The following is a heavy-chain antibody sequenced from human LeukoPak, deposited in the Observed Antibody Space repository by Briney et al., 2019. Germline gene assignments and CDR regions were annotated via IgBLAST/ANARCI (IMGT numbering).Heavy chain of an antibody. J-gene: IGHJ4*02. D-gene: IGHD2-8*01. Sequence: EASVKVSCKASGGTFSSYAISWVRQAPGQGLEWMGGIIPIFGTANYAQKFQGRVTITADESTSTAYMELSSLRSEDTAVYYCARGCTNGVCFWGQGTLVTVSS. CDR2: IIPIFGTA. CDR3: ARGCTNGVCF. CDR1: GGTFSSYA. V-gene: IGHV1-69*13.